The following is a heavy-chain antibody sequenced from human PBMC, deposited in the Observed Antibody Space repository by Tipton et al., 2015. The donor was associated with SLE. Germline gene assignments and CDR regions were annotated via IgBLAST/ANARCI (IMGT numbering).Heavy chain of an antibody. CDR1: ESSFNSYW. Sequence: QLVQSGAEVKKPGESLKISCKGLESSFNSYWIGWVRQKPGKGLEWMGIIDPGDSYTTYSPSFEGQVTISVDKSINTAYLQWSSLKASDTAMYYCARQGDSSASVDAFDIWGQGTMVTVS. CDR2: IDPGDSYT. D-gene: IGHD3-22*01. J-gene: IGHJ3*02. V-gene: IGHV5-51*01. CDR3: ARQGDSSASVDAFDI.